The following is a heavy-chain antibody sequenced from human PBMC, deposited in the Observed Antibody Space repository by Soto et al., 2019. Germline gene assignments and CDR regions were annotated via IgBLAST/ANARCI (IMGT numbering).Heavy chain of an antibody. Sequence: PSETLSLTCRVSGVSISSYYWSWIRQPPGKGLEWIGYIYYSGSTNYNPSLKSRVTISVDTSKNQFSLKLSSVTAADTAVYYCARLTHDSSGYYYGVALDYWGQGTLVTVS. CDR3: ARLTHDSSGYYYGVALDY. D-gene: IGHD3-22*01. V-gene: IGHV4-59*01. J-gene: IGHJ4*02. CDR2: IYYSGST. CDR1: GVSISSYY.